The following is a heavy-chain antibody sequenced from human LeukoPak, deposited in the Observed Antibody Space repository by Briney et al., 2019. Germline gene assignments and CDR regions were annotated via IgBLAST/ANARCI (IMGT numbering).Heavy chain of an antibody. CDR3: ARHRRGYNWNFFDY. CDR2: IHYSGST. J-gene: IGHJ4*01. Sequence: SETLSLTCTDSGGSISSPTYYWAWIRQPPGKGLEWIGTIHYSGSTFYNPSLKSRVTISVDTSKNQFSLKLSSVTAADTAVYYCARHRRGYNWNFFDYWGHVTLVTVLS. V-gene: IGHV4-39*01. CDR1: GGSISSPTYY. D-gene: IGHD1-20*01.